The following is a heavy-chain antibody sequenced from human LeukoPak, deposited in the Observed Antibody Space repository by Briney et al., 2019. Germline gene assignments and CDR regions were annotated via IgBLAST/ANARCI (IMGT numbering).Heavy chain of an antibody. CDR1: GYTFTSYG. D-gene: IGHD3-3*01. CDR2: ISAYNGNT. CDR3: ARGITISQHYYYGMDV. V-gene: IGHV1-18*01. J-gene: IGHJ6*02. Sequence: GASVKVSCKASGYTFTSYGISWVRQAPGQGLEWMGWISAYNGNTNYAQKLQGRVTMTTDTSTSTAYMALRSLRSDDTAVYYCARGITISQHYYYGMDVWGQGTTVTVSS.